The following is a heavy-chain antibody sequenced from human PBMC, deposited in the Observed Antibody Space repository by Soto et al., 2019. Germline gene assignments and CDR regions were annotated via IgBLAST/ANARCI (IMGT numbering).Heavy chain of an antibody. CDR3: VTSRVSIAVAGETEYYFDY. CDR1: GYTFTGYY. V-gene: IGHV1-2*04. CDR2: VNPNSGGT. J-gene: IGHJ4*02. Sequence: AASVKASCNASGYTFTGYYIHWVRQAPGQGLEWMGWVNPNSGGTNYAQKFQGWVTMTRDTSISTAYMELSRLRSDDTAVYYCVTSRVSIAVAGETEYYFDYWGQGTLVTVSS. D-gene: IGHD6-19*01.